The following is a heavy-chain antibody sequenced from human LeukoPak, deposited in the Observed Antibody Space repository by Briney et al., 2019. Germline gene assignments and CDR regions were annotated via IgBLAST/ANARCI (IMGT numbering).Heavy chain of an antibody. CDR1: GFTFSSYS. J-gene: IGHJ4*02. CDR2: ISSSSSYI. V-gene: IGHV3-21*01. Sequence: PGGSLRLSCAVSGFTFSSYSMNWVRQAPGKGLEWVSSISSSSSYIYYADSVKGRFTISRDNAKNSLYLQMNSLRAEDTAVYYCARTPAWIQLWSQGYFDYWGQGTLVTVSS. CDR3: ARTPAWIQLWSQGYFDY. D-gene: IGHD5-18*01.